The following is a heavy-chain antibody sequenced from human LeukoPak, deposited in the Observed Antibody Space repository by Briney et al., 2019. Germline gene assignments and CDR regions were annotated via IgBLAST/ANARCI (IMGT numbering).Heavy chain of an antibody. V-gene: IGHV3-74*01. D-gene: IGHD2-2*01. Sequence: GGSLRLSCAASGFTFSSYWMHWVRQAPGKGLVWVSRINSDGSSTSYADSVKGRFTISRDNSKNTLYPQMNSLRAEDTAVYYCARGFTGWVTSPIDYWGQGALVTVSS. CDR3: ARGFTGWVTSPIDY. CDR2: INSDGSST. J-gene: IGHJ4*02. CDR1: GFTFSSYW.